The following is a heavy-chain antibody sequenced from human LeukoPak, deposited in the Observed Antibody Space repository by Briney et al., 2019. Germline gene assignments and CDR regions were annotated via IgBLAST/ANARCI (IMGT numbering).Heavy chain of an antibody. CDR3: ARYPQVIAAAVPGWYFDL. Sequence: PSETLSLTCAVSDDSFSSHYWTWIRQPPGKGLEWIGYIYYSGSTNYNPSLKSRVTISVDTSKNQFSLKLSSVTAADTAVYYCARYPQVIAAAVPGWYFDLWGRGTLVTVSS. V-gene: IGHV4-59*11. CDR2: IYYSGST. CDR1: DDSFSSHY. D-gene: IGHD6-13*01. J-gene: IGHJ2*01.